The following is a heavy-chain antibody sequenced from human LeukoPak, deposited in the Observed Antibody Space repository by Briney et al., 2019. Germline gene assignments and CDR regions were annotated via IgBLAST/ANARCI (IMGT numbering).Heavy chain of an antibody. D-gene: IGHD2-2*02. V-gene: IGHV4-38-2*02. J-gene: IGHJ4*02. CDR3: ARVPGFCSSTSCYTEPFDY. CDR1: GYSISSGYY. Sequence: KPSETLSLTCTVSGYSISSGYYWGWIRQPPGKGLEWIGSIYHSGSTYYNPSLKSRVTISVDTSKNQFSLRLSSVTAADTAVYYCARVPGFCSSTSCYTEPFDYWGQGTLVTVPS. CDR2: IYHSGST.